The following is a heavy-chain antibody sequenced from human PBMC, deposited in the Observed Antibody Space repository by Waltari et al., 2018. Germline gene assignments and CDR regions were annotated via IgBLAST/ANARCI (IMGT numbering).Heavy chain of an antibody. CDR3: ARIITFGVVFEGPDY. D-gene: IGHD3-16*02. CDR2: SNTDGITS. Sequence: EVQLVESGGGLVQPGGSLRLSCAVSGFSFSRYWMHWVRQAPGKGLVWVSSSNTDGITSNYAVSVKGRFTVSRDNAKNTVQLQMNSLRAEDTAVYYCARIITFGVVFEGPDYWGQGTLVIVSS. V-gene: IGHV3-74*01. J-gene: IGHJ4*02. CDR1: GFSFSRYW.